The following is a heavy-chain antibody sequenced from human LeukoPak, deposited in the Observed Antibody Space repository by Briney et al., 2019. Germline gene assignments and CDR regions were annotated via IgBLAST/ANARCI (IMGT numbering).Heavy chain of an antibody. CDR3: AKDTAVVVTAPFDY. J-gene: IGHJ4*02. V-gene: IGHV3-23*01. D-gene: IGHD2-15*01. CDR2: ISGSGVST. Sequence: GGSLRLSCVASGFSFSNYAMSWVRQAPGKGLEWVSAISGSGVSTYFADSVKGRFTVSRDNSKNTLYLQMSSVRAEDTAVYYCAKDTAVVVTAPFDYWGQGTLVTVSS. CDR1: GFSFSNYA.